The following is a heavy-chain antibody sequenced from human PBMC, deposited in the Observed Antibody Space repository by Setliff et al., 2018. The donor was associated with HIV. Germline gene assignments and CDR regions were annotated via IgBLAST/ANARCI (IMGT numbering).Heavy chain of an antibody. V-gene: IGHV4-59*08. Sequence: SETLSLTCNASGGSISTYHWSWIRQPPGKGLEWLGYVSYSGSTNFNPSLESRLAMSVDMSKNHFSLKLRSVTAADTAVYYCARHGHFYDSSSSDAFDIWGHGTMVTVSS. CDR1: GGSISTYH. CDR3: ARHGHFYDSSSSDAFDI. CDR2: VSYSGST. J-gene: IGHJ3*02. D-gene: IGHD3-22*01.